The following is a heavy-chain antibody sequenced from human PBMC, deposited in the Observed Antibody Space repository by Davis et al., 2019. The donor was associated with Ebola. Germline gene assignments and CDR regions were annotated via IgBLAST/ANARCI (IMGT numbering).Heavy chain of an antibody. V-gene: IGHV1-46*01. Sequence: ASVKVSCKASGYTFTGYYMHWVRQAPGQGLEWMGIINPSGGSTSYAQKFQGRVTMTRNTSISTAYMELSSLRSGDTAVYYCFKWGGDYWGQGTLVTVSS. J-gene: IGHJ4*02. D-gene: IGHD7-27*01. CDR2: INPSGGST. CDR1: GYTFTGYY. CDR3: FKWGGDY.